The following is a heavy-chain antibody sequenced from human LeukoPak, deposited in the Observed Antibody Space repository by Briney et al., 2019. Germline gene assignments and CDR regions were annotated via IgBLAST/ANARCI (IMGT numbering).Heavy chain of an antibody. CDR1: GYTFTSYG. CDR2: ISAYNGNT. Sequence: GASVNVSCKASGYTFTSYGISWVRQAPGQGLEWMGWISAYNGNTNYAQKFQGRVTITAYKSTSTAYMELSSLRSEDTAVYYCARAGPSSGSYYYFDYWGQGTLVTVSS. D-gene: IGHD3-10*01. V-gene: IGHV1-18*01. CDR3: ARAGPSSGSYYYFDY. J-gene: IGHJ4*02.